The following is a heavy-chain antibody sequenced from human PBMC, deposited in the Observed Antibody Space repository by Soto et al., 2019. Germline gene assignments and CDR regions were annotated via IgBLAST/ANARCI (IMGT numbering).Heavy chain of an antibody. CDR2: INHSGST. CDR3: ARGRHGAAGLHDAFDI. CDR1: GGSFSGYY. Sequence: PSETLSLTCAVYGGSFSGYYWSWIRQPPGKGLEWIGEINHSGSTNYTPSLKSRVTISVDTSKNQFSLKLSSVTAADTAVYYCARGRHGAAGLHDAFDIWGQGTMVTVSS. D-gene: IGHD6-13*01. V-gene: IGHV4-34*01. J-gene: IGHJ3*02.